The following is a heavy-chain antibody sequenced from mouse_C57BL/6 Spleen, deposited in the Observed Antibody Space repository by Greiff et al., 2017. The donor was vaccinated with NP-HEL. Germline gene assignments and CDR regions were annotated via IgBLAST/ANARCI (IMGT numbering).Heavy chain of an antibody. V-gene: IGHV1-80*01. CDR1: GYAFSSYW. J-gene: IGHJ2*01. Sequence: VQLQESGAELVKPGASVKISCKASGYAFSSYWMNWVKQRPGKGLEWIGQIYPGDGDTNYNGKFKGKATLTADKSSSTAYMQLSSLTSEDSAVYFCAREGGSYYFDYWGQGTTLTVSS. CDR3: AREGGSYYFDY. CDR2: IYPGDGDT.